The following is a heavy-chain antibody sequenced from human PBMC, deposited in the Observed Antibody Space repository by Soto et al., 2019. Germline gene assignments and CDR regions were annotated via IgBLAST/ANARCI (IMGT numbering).Heavy chain of an antibody. CDR2: LYTRGTT. CDR3: AKGGTYYFDS. V-gene: IGHV4-4*07. D-gene: IGHD3-16*01. J-gene: IGHJ4*02. Sequence: PSETLSLTCSVSGASISNFYWSWIRQSAGKGLEWIGRLYTRGTTDYNPSLKSRVTMSIDTSKNRVSLSLTSVTAADTAVYYCAKGGTYYFDSWGQGXVVTVYS. CDR1: GASISNFY.